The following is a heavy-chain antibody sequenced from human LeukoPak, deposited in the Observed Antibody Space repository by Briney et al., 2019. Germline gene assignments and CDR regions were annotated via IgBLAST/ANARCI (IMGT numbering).Heavy chain of an antibody. CDR3: GRDVVLGSGSADY. D-gene: IGHD3-10*01. V-gene: IGHV3-74*01. CDR2: IRPDGRET. CDR1: GFTFTNHW. Sequence: PGGSLRLSCAASGFTFTNHWMHWVRQAPGKGLVWVSRIRPDGRETNHADSVKGRFTISRDNAKNTLYLQMNSLGAEDTAVYYCGRDVVLGSGSADYWGQKVLVTVSS. J-gene: IGHJ4*01.